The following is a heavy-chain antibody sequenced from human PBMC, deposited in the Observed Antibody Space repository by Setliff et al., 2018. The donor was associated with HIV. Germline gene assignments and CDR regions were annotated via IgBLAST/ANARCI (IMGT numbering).Heavy chain of an antibody. CDR2: IYYSGST. Sequence: KTSETLSLTCSVSGGSISSGDHYWSWIRQPPGKGLEWIGYIYYSGSTYYNPSLKSRVIISVDTSKNQFSLKLSSVTAADTAVYYCARVFYYARGVDAFDIWGQGTMVTVSS. CDR1: GGSISSGDHY. D-gene: IGHD3-10*01. J-gene: IGHJ3*02. CDR3: ARVFYYARGVDAFDI. V-gene: IGHV4-30-4*01.